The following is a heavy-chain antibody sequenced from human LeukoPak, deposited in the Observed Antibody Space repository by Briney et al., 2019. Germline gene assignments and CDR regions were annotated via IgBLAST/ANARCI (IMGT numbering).Heavy chain of an antibody. V-gene: IGHV1-2*02. CDR3: ARGDRGDLFGSGSPGP. CDR2: INPNSGGT. D-gene: IGHD3-10*01. CDR1: GSTFIDYY. Sequence: PGASVKVSCKASGSTFIDYYIHWVRQAPGQGLEWMGWINPNSGGTNYAQKFQGRVTMTRDTSISTAYMELSRLRSDDTAVYYCARGDRGDLFGSGSPGPWGQGTLVTVSS. J-gene: IGHJ5*02.